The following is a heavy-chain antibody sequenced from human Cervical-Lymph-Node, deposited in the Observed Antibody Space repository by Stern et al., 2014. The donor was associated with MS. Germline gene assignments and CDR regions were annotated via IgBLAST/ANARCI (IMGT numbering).Heavy chain of an antibody. Sequence: EVQLVESGGGVIQPGGSLRLSCTASGFTVSRDYMTWVRQAPGKRLDWVSLITNVGSTFYTDSVKGRFTISRDDSKNTVYLHMTSLRAEDTAMYYCARDTSSPERSDWWGQGTLVTVSS. J-gene: IGHJ4*02. CDR1: GFTVSRDY. V-gene: IGHV3-53*01. CDR3: ARDTSSPERSDW. CDR2: ITNVGST. D-gene: IGHD1-1*01.